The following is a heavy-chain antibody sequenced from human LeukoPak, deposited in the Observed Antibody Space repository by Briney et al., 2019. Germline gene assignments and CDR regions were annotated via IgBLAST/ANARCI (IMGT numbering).Heavy chain of an antibody. V-gene: IGHV1-69*05. J-gene: IGHJ4*02. CDR2: IIPIFGTA. CDR3: ARGGVGATGGFDY. Sequence: ASVKVSCKASGGTFSSYAISWVRQAPGQGLEWMGGIIPIFGTANYAQKFQGRVTITTDESTSTAYMELSSLRSEDTAVYYCARGGVGATGGFDYWGQGTLVTVSS. CDR1: GGTFSSYA. D-gene: IGHD1-26*01.